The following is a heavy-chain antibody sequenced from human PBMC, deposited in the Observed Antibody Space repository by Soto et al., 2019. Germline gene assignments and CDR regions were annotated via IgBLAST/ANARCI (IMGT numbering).Heavy chain of an antibody. Sequence: EVQLVQSGAEVKKPGESLKISCKGSGYSFTSYWIGWVRQMPGKGLEWMGIIYPGDSDTRYSPSFQGQVTISADKSIRTAYPQWRSLKASDTAMYYCARTGNGFSSSSWWFDPWGQGTLVTVSS. D-gene: IGHD6-6*01. CDR3: ARTGNGFSSSSWWFDP. CDR2: IYPGDSDT. CDR1: GYSFTSYW. J-gene: IGHJ5*02. V-gene: IGHV5-51*01.